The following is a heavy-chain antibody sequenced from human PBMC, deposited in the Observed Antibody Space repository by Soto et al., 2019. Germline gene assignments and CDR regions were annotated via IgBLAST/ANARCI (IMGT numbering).Heavy chain of an antibody. V-gene: IGHV1-58*01. CDR2: IVVGSGNT. D-gene: IGHD3-10*01. CDR1: GFTFTSSA. J-gene: IGHJ6*02. Sequence: SVKVSCKASGFTFTSSAVQWVRQARGQRLEWIGWIVVGSGNTNYAQKFQERVTITRDMSTSTAYMELSSLRSEDTAVYYCAADSGSYYYYYVMDVWGQGTTVTVSS. CDR3: AADSGSYYYYYVMDV.